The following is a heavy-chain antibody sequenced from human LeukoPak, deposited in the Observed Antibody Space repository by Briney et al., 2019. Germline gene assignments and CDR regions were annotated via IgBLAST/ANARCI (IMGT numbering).Heavy chain of an antibody. D-gene: IGHD3-22*01. V-gene: IGHV3-23*01. CDR1: GFTFSTYA. CDR2: IRDRT. J-gene: IGHJ3*01. Sequence: GGSLRLSCAASGFTFSTYAMTWVRQAPGKGLEWVSSIRDRTYYADSAKGRFTISRDDSRNTLYLQMNSLGAEDTAVYYCAKSWRSYDSSTSYYAFDLWGQGTTVTVSS. CDR3: AKSWRSYDSSTSYYAFDL.